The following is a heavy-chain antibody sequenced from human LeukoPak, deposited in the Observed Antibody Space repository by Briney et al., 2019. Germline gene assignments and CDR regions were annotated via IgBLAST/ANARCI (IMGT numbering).Heavy chain of an antibody. CDR3: ARFSRGYGRFYYYYYYMDV. V-gene: IGHV4-34*01. CDR1: GGSFSGYY. J-gene: IGHJ6*03. D-gene: IGHD5-12*01. CDR2: INHSGST. Sequence: SETLSLTCAVYGGSFSGYYWSWIRQPPGKGLEWIGEINHSGSTNYNPSLKSRVTISVDTSKNQFSLYLSSVTAADTAVYYCARFSRGYGRFYYYYYYMDVWGKGTTVTVSS.